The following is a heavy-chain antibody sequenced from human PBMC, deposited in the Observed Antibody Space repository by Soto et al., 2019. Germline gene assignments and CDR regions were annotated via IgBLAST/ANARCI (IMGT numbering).Heavy chain of an antibody. Sequence: PGGSLRLSCAASGFTFSSYGMHWVRQAPGKGLERVAVISYDGSNKYYADSVKGRFTISRDNSKNTLYLQMNSLRAEDTAVYYCAKDHFMFRGVIPGVPVDYYYYYMDVWGKGTTVTVSS. J-gene: IGHJ6*03. CDR2: ISYDGSNK. CDR1: GFTFSSYG. CDR3: AKDHFMFRGVIPGVPVDYYYYYMDV. D-gene: IGHD3-10*01. V-gene: IGHV3-30*18.